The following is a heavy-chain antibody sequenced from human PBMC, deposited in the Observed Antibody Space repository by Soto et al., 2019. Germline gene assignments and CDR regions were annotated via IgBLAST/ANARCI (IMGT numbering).Heavy chain of an antibody. D-gene: IGHD5-18*01. Sequence: GGSLRLSCAASGFTFSSYAMSWVRQAPGKGLEGVSAISGSGGSTYYADSVNGRFTISRDNSKNTLYLQMNSLRAEDTAVYYCATSGYSYGYHGYWGQGTLVTVSS. J-gene: IGHJ4*02. CDR1: GFTFSSYA. CDR2: ISGSGGST. V-gene: IGHV3-23*01. CDR3: ATSGYSYGYHGY.